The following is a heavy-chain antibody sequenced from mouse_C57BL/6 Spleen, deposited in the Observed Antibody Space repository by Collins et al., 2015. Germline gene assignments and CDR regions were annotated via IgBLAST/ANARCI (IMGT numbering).Heavy chain of an antibody. CDR1: GYTFTSYG. J-gene: IGHJ1*03. Sequence: EVQLQQSGAELVRPGSSVKMSCKTSGYTFTSYGINWVKQRLGQGLEWIGYIYIGNGYTEYNEKFKGKATLTSDTSSSTAYMQLSSLTSEDSAIYFCAIYYYGSRRRYFDVWGTGTTVTVSS. CDR3: AIYYYGSRRRYFDV. V-gene: IGHV1-58*01. D-gene: IGHD1-1*01. CDR2: IYIGNGYT.